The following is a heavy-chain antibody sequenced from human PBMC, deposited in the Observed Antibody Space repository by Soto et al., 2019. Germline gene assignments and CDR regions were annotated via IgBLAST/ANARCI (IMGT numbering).Heavy chain of an antibody. V-gene: IGHV4-31*03. D-gene: IGHD2-15*01. J-gene: IGHJ5*02. CDR3: ARGEVVASNWVDP. CDR1: GGSIIDSGSFY. CDR2: IYYSGST. Sequence: QVQMQESGPGLVKPSQTLYLTCSVSGGSIIDSGSFYWNWIRQHPGKGLEWIGYIYYSGSTYYNRSLKRRATISLDTSKNQFSLKLTSVTAADTAIYYCARGEVVASNWVDPWGQGTLVTVSS.